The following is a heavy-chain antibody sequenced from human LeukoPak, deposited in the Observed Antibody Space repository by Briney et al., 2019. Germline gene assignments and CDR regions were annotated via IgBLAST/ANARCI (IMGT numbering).Heavy chain of an antibody. Sequence: PGGSLRLSCAASGFTFSSYGMHWVRQAPGKGLEGVAFIRYDGSNKYYADSVKGRFTISRDNSKNTLYLQMNSLRAEDTAVYYCAKTPTVTTEIDYWGQGTLVTVSS. J-gene: IGHJ4*02. CDR1: GFTFSSYG. CDR3: AKTPTVTTEIDY. V-gene: IGHV3-30*02. CDR2: IRYDGSNK. D-gene: IGHD4-17*01.